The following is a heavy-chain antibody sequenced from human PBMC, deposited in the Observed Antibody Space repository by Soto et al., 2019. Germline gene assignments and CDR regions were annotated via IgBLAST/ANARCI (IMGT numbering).Heavy chain of an antibody. Sequence: WAQHEIGQGLEWMGWISAYNGNTNYAPKLQGRVTMTTDTSTSTAYMELRSLRSDDTAVYYCARSYGIAAAVDIDFRGQRTLVLVFS. J-gene: IGHJ4*02. CDR3: ARSYGIAAAVDIDF. CDR2: ISAYNGNT. D-gene: IGHD6-13*01. V-gene: IGHV1-18*01.